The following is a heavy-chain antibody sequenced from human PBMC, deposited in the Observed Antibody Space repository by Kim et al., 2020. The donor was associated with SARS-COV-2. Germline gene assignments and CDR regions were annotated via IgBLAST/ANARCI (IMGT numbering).Heavy chain of an antibody. CDR2: VTYGGNA. J-gene: IGHJ4*02. V-gene: IGHV3-23*01. CDR1: GFTFSSRA. D-gene: IGHD6-19*01. Sequence: GGSLRLSCAASGFTFSSRAMSWVRQAPGKGPEWVASVTYGGNAYYADSVKGRCTVSRDITRDTLYLQMNSLRAEDTALYFCAKAHYSSGWPAFDSWGQGT. CDR3: AKAHYSSGWPAFDS.